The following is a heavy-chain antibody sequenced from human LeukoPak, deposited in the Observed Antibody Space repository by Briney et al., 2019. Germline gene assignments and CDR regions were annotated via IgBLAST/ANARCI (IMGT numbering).Heavy chain of an antibody. D-gene: IGHD3-22*01. CDR1: GFTFSSYA. J-gene: IGHJ4*02. Sequence: GGSLRLSCAASGFTFSSYAMSWVRQAPGKGLEWVSAISSSGGSTYYADSVKGRFTISRDNPKNTLYLQMNSLRAADTAVYYCAKVWDTYYYDSSGSFDYWGQGTLVTVSS. CDR3: AKVWDTYYYDSSGSFDY. V-gene: IGHV3-23*01. CDR2: ISSSGGST.